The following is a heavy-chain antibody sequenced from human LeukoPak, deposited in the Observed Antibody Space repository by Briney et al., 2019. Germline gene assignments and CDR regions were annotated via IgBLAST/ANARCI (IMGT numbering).Heavy chain of an antibody. D-gene: IGHD2-15*01. CDR3: AKRVPRDIVVVVAATGGVLDY. V-gene: IGHV3-23*01. CDR2: ITSGGDST. J-gene: IGHJ4*02. CDR1: GFTFSRYA. Sequence: PGGSLRLSCAASGFTFSRYAMNWVRQAPGKGLEWVSAITSGGDSTFYAHSVKGRFTISRDNSKNTLYLQMNSLRAEDTAVYYCAKRVPRDIVVVVAATGGVLDYWGQGTLVTVSS.